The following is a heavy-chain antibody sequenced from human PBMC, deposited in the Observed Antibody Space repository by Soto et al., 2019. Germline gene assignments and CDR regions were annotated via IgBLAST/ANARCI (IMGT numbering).Heavy chain of an antibody. CDR3: ARERYYDFWSGYYTGAFFDY. CDR1: GGTFSSYA. V-gene: IGHV1-69*13. Sequence: SVKVSCKASGGTFSSYAVSWVRQAPGQGLEWMGGIIPIFGTANYAQKFQGRVTITADESTSTAYMELSSLRSEDTAVYYCARERYYDFWSGYYTGAFFDYWGQGTLVTVSS. J-gene: IGHJ4*02. CDR2: IIPIFGTA. D-gene: IGHD3-3*01.